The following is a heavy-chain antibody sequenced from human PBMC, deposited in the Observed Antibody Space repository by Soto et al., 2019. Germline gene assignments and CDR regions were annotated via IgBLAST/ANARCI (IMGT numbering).Heavy chain of an antibody. V-gene: IGHV3-30*18. D-gene: IGHD4-17*01. J-gene: IGHJ4*02. CDR1: GFTFGDYG. CDR3: AKGTGSYGDYEGI. Sequence: QVQLVESGGGVVQPGRSLRLSCAASGFTFGDYGMHWVHQAPGKGLEWVAVILHDGSNKYYADSVKGRFTISRDNSKNTLYLQMNSLRAEDTAVYFCAKGTGSYGDYEGIWGQGTLVTVSS. CDR2: ILHDGSNK.